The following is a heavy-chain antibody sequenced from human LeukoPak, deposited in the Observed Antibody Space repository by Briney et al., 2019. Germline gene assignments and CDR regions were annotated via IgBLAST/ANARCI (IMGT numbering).Heavy chain of an antibody. CDR3: SRRTGDVLNY. V-gene: IGHV3-66*01. CDR1: GFTVSTNY. Sequence: GGSLRLSCAASGFTVSTNYMTWVRQASGKGLDWVSVIYSGGSTYYADSVKGRFTISRDNSKNTLYLQMNSLRAEDTAIYYCSRRTGDVLNYWGQGILVTVSS. J-gene: IGHJ4*02. CDR2: IYSGGST. D-gene: IGHD7-27*01.